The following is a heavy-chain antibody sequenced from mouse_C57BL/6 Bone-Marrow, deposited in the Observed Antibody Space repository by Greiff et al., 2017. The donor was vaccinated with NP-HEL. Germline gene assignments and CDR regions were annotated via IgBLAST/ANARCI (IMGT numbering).Heavy chain of an antibody. CDR3: ARGITTVEYYFDY. Sequence: VQLQQSGAELVKPGASVKLSCKASGYTFTSYWMHWVKQRPGQGLEWIGMIHPNSGSTNYNEKFKSKATLTVDKSSSTAYMQLSSLTSEDSAVYYCARGITTVEYYFDYWGQGTTLTVSS. V-gene: IGHV1-64*01. CDR2: IHPNSGST. J-gene: IGHJ2*01. CDR1: GYTFTSYW. D-gene: IGHD1-1*01.